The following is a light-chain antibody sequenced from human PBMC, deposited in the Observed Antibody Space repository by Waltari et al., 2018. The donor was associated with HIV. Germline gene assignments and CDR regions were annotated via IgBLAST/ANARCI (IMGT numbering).Light chain of an antibody. CDR3: QQYGMAPWT. Sequence: EIGLTQSPGTLSLSPGERATLSCRASQSVDRNCFAWYQQKPGQAPRLLMYGASTRVTGIPDRFSGSGSGTDFTLTIIRLEPEDFSVYYCQQYGMAPWTFGQGTKVEIK. CDR2: GAS. V-gene: IGKV3-20*01. CDR1: QSVDRNC. J-gene: IGKJ1*01.